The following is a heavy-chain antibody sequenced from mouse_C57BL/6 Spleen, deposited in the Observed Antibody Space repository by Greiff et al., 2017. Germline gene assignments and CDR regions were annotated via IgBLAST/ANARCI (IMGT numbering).Heavy chain of an antibody. CDR1: GYTFTSYG. V-gene: IGHV1-58*01. J-gene: IGHJ2*01. CDR2: IYIGNGYT. D-gene: IGHD1-1*01. CDR3: ARMGYYGSSPYFDC. Sequence: VQLQQSGAELVRPGSSVKMSCKTSGYTFTSYGINWVKQRPGQGLEWIGYIYIGNGYTDYNVKFKGKATLTSDTSSSTAYMQLSSLTSEDSAIYFCARMGYYGSSPYFDCWGQGTTLTVSS.